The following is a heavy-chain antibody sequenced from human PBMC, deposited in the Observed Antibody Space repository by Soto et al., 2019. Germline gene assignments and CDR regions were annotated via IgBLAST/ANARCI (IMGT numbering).Heavy chain of an antibody. CDR3: SRARYVNVPFDY. CDR1: GFTFSSYW. V-gene: IGHV3-7*04. Sequence: EVQLVESGGGLVQPGGSLRLSCAASGFTFSSYWMSWVRQAPGKGLEWVANIKQDGSEKYYVDSVKGRFTISRDNAKNALYLQMNSLRAEDTAVYYCSRARYVNVPFDYWGQGTLVTVSS. J-gene: IGHJ4*02. CDR2: IKQDGSEK. D-gene: IGHD3-16*01.